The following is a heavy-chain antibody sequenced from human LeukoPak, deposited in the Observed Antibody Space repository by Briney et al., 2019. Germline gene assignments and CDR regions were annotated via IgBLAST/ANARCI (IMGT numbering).Heavy chain of an antibody. V-gene: IGHV3-23*01. CDR2: IGGDGVGK. Sequence: GGSLRLSCAASGFIFKNYAMMWVRQAPGKGLEWVSAIGGDGVGKDYADSVKGRFTISRDNFKDTVYLEMNSLRGEDTALYYCAKRVGGTPDYWGLGTLVTVAS. D-gene: IGHD1-26*01. CDR1: GFIFKNYA. CDR3: AKRVGGTPDY. J-gene: IGHJ4*02.